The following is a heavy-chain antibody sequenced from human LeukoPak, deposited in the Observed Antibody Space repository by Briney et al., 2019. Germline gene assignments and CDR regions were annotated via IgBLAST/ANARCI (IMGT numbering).Heavy chain of an antibody. D-gene: IGHD4-17*01. J-gene: IGHJ4*02. CDR1: GGSISSTSYY. CDR2: IYYSGST. Sequence: SETLSLTCSVSGGSISSTSYYWSWIRQPPGKGLEWIGNIYYSGSTYYNPSLKSRVTISVDTSKNQFSLKVGSVTAADTAVYYCANSYGHFDYWGKGTRVTVSS. V-gene: IGHV4-39*01. CDR3: ANSYGHFDY.